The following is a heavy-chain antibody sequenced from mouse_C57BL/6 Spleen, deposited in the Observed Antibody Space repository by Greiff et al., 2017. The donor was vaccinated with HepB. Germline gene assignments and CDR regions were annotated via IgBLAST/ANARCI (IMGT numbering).Heavy chain of an antibody. CDR2: ISSGSRTI. J-gene: IGHJ4*01. V-gene: IGHV5-17*01. CDR3: AKKIWDYAMDS. CDR1: GFTFSDYG. D-gene: IGHD4-1*01. Sequence: EVKVVESGGGLVKPGGSLKLSGAASGFTFSDYGMHWVRQAPEKGLEGVADISSGSRTIYYADTGKGRFTISRDNAKNTWFLKMTSLRSEDTAMYYCAKKIWDYAMDSWCQGTSVTVSS.